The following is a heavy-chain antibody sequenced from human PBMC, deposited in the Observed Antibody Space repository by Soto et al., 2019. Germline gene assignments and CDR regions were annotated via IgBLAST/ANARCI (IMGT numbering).Heavy chain of an antibody. CDR3: ARQGLYRGIWGVDP. Sequence: GEPLKVSCRGSGYRLTSYWIVSVSQMPGKGLEWMGIIYPAASETRYSPSLQGQVTISADKSISTAYLQWSSLKASDTAMYYCARQGLYRGIWGVDPWGQGTLVTLSS. CDR1: GYRLTSYW. V-gene: IGHV5-51*01. D-gene: IGHD5-12*01. CDR2: IYPAASET. J-gene: IGHJ5*02.